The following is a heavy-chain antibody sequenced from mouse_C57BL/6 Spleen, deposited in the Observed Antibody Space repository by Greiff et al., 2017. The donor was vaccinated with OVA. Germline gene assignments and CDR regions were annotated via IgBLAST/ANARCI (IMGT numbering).Heavy chain of an antibody. J-gene: IGHJ2*01. CDR3: TRGRDRGYFDY. CDR2: IDPETGGT. D-gene: IGHD3-3*01. Sequence: QVQLQQSGAELVRPGASVTLSCKASGYTFTDYEMHWVKQTPVHGLEWIGAIDPETGGTAYNQKFKGKAILTADKSSSTAYMELRSLTSDDSAVYYCTRGRDRGYFDYWGQGTTLTVSS. V-gene: IGHV1-15*01. CDR1: GYTFTDYE.